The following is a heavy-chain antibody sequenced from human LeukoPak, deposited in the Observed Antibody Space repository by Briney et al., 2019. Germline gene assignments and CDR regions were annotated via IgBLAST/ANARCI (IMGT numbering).Heavy chain of an antibody. D-gene: IGHD3-10*01. V-gene: IGHV4-30-4*01. Sequence: SETLSLTCTVPGGSISSGDYYWSWIRQPPGKGLEWIGYIYYSGSTYYNPSLKSRVTISVDTSKNQFSLKLSSVTAADTAVYYCARGALGELLGRVFDYWGQGTLVTVSS. J-gene: IGHJ4*02. CDR3: ARGALGELLGRVFDY. CDR2: IYYSGST. CDR1: GGSISSGDYY.